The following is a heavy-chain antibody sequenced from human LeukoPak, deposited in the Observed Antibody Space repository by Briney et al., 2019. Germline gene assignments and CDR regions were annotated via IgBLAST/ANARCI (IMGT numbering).Heavy chain of an antibody. V-gene: IGHV3-7*02. J-gene: IGHJ3*02. D-gene: IGHD5-24*01. CDR1: GFPISNYW. CDR2: ISPDGSVK. Sequence: GGSLRLSCAASGFPISNYWMSWVRQAPGKGLEWVASISPDGSVKHYVDSVKGRFTISRDNAKNSLSLQMNSPRAEDTAVYFCARLLGMVTIFDIWGQGTVVTVSS. CDR3: ARLLGMVTIFDI.